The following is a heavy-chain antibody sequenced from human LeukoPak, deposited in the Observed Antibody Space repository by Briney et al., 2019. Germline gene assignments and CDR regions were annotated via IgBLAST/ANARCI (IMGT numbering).Heavy chain of an antibody. D-gene: IGHD1-1*01. CDR3: VRCTFVLHKRCSAFDV. V-gene: IGHV3-21*01. CDR2: ITSTTTYT. Sequence: GGSLRLSCSASGFIFNTFGMNWVRQAPGKGLEWVSSITSTTTYTYYADSVKGRFTISRDNAKNSLFLQMNSLRAEDTAVCYCVRCTFVLHKRCSAFDVWGQGTMVTVSA. CDR1: GFIFNTFG. J-gene: IGHJ3*01.